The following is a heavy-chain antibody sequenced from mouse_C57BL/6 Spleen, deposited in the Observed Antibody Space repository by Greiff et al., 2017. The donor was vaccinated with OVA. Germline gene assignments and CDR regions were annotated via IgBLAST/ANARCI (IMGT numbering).Heavy chain of an antibody. CDR1: GFTFSDYG. Sequence: EVQLVASGGGLVKPGGSLKLSCAASGFTFSDYGLHWVRQAPEKGLELVAYISRGSSTIYYADTVKGRFTISRDNAKNTLFLQMTSLRSEDTAMYYCARTLRSNFDYWGQGTTLTVSS. CDR3: ARTLRSNFDY. J-gene: IGHJ2*01. CDR2: ISRGSSTI. V-gene: IGHV5-17*01.